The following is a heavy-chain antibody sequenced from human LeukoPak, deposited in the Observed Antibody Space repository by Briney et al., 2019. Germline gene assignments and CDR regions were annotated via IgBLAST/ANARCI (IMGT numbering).Heavy chain of an antibody. CDR3: ARGREDGGNSYYYYYYMDV. CDR1: GFTVSSNY. Sequence: GGSLRLSCAASGFTVSSNYMSWVRQAPGKGLEWVANIKQDGSEKYYVDSVKGRFTISRDNAKNSLYLQMNSLRAEDTAVYYCARGREDGGNSYYYYYYMDVWGKGTTVTVSS. V-gene: IGHV3-7*01. D-gene: IGHD4-23*01. J-gene: IGHJ6*03. CDR2: IKQDGSEK.